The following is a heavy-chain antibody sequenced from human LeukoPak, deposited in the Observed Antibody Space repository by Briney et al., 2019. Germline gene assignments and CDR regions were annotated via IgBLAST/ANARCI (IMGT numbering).Heavy chain of an antibody. CDR1: GGSISSYY. D-gene: IGHD4-17*01. J-gene: IGHJ3*02. CDR3: ARDKLYGDDDGAFDI. V-gene: IGHV4-59*12. CDR2: IYYSGST. Sequence: SETLSLTCTVSGGSISSYYWGWIRQPPGKGLERIGYIYYSGSTNYNPSLKSRVTISVDTSKNQLSLNLNTVTDADTAVYYCARDKLYGDDDGAFDIWGQGTMVTVSS.